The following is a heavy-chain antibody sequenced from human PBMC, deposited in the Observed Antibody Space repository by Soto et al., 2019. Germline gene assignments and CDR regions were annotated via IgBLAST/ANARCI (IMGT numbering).Heavy chain of an antibody. Sequence: SETLSLTCTVSGGSISSYYWSWIRQPPGKGLEWIGSIYYSGSTYYNPSLKSRVTISVDTSKNQFSLKLSSVTAADTAVYYCASIAARLRFYYHYMDVWGKGTTVTVSS. J-gene: IGHJ6*03. D-gene: IGHD6-6*01. CDR1: GGSISSYY. V-gene: IGHV4-59*05. CDR2: IYYSGST. CDR3: ASIAARLRFYYHYMDV.